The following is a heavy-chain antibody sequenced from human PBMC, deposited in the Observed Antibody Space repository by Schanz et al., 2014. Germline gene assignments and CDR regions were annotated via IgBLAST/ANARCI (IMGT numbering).Heavy chain of an antibody. V-gene: IGHV1-18*01. D-gene: IGHD3-3*01. CDR3: ARDRRFFDRDDLYYFDS. Sequence: QIQLVQSGPEVKKPGATVKVSCKASGYTFTSYGISWVRQAPGQGLEWMGWISVYNHNKEYDQKCQGRVTMTTDTSTSTAYMALTDLRSDDTAVYYCARDRRFFDRDDLYYFDSWGQGTLVTVSS. CDR2: ISVYNHNK. J-gene: IGHJ4*02. CDR1: GYTFTSYG.